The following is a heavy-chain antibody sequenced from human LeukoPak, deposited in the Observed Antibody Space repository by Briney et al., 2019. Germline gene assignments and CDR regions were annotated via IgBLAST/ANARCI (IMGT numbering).Heavy chain of an antibody. V-gene: IGHV1-2*02. CDR2: INPIRGGT. Sequence: ASVKVSCKASGYTFTSYYLHWVRQAPGQGLEWMGWINPIRGGTNYAQKFQGRVTMTRDTSISTAYMELSRLRSDDTAVYYCAREGVDWNHSVYYFDYWGQGTLVTASS. CDR1: GYTFTSYY. J-gene: IGHJ4*02. CDR3: AREGVDWNHSVYYFDY. D-gene: IGHD1-1*01.